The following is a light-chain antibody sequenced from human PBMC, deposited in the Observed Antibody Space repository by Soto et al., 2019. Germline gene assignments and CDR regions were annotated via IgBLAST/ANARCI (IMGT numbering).Light chain of an antibody. J-gene: IGLJ1*01. CDR1: SSDVGAYNY. CDR2: EVS. CDR3: CSYAGRYTYV. V-gene: IGLV2-8*01. Sequence: QSVLTQPPSASGSPGQSVTISCTGTSSDVGAYNYVSWYQQHPGKAPKLMIYEVSKRPSGVPDRFSGSKSGNTASLTISGLQTEDEADYYCCSYAGRYTYVFGTGTKSPS.